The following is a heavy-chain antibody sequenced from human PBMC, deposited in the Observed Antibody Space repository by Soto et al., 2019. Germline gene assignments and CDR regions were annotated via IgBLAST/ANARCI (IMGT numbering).Heavy chain of an antibody. J-gene: IGHJ4*02. CDR3: TTDPPETVTTPFDY. Sequence: GWSLRLSCAASGFTFSNAWMNWVRQAPGKGLEWVGRIKSKTDGGTTDYAAPVKGRFTISRDDSKNTLYLQMNSLKTEDTAVYYCTTDPPETVTTPFDYWGQGTLVTVSS. D-gene: IGHD4-4*01. V-gene: IGHV3-15*07. CDR1: GFTFSNAW. CDR2: IKSKTDGGTT.